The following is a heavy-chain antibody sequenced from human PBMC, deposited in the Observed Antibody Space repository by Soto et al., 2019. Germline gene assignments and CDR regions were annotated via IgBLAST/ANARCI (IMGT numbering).Heavy chain of an antibody. CDR1: GGSISSSSYY. V-gene: IGHV4-39*01. CDR3: AFYSYDSNYYYYYGMDV. D-gene: IGHD4-4*01. J-gene: IGHJ6*02. CDR2: IYYSGST. Sequence: SETLSLTCTVSGGSISSSSYYWGWIRQPPGKGLEWIGSIYYSGSTYYNPSLKSRVTISVDTSKNQFSLKLSSVTAADTAVYYCAFYSYDSNYYYYYGMDVWGQGTTVTVSS.